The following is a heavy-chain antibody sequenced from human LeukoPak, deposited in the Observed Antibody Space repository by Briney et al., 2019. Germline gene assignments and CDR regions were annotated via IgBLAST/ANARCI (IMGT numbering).Heavy chain of an antibody. CDR1: GGSFSGYY. J-gene: IGHJ4*02. CDR3: ARDLLLDY. Sequence: PSETLSLTCAVYGGSFSGYYWNWIRQPPGKGLEWIGEIHHSGSTNYNPSLKSRVTISADTSKNQSSLKLSSVTAADTAVYYCARDLLLDYWGQGTLVTVSS. CDR2: IHHSGST. D-gene: IGHD2/OR15-2a*01. V-gene: IGHV4-34*01.